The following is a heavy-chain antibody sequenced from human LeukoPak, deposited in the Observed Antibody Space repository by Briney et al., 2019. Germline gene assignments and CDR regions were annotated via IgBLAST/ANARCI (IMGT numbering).Heavy chain of an antibody. J-gene: IGHJ6*02. Sequence: GGSLRLSCAASGFTFSSYSMNWVRQAPGKGLEWVSSISSSSSYIYYADSVKGRFTISRDNAKNSLYLQMNSLRAEDTAVYYCARGGGSSWYQVQYYYYGMDVWGQGATVTVPS. V-gene: IGHV3-21*01. D-gene: IGHD6-13*01. CDR2: ISSSSSYI. CDR1: GFTFSSYS. CDR3: ARGGGSSWYQVQYYYYGMDV.